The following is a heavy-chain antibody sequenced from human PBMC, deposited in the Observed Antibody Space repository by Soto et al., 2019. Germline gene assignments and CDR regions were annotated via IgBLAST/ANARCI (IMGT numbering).Heavy chain of an antibody. J-gene: IGHJ5*02. D-gene: IGHD2-2*01. CDR1: GYTFTSYA. Sequence: ASVKVSCKASGYTFTSYAMNWVRQAPGQGLEWMGWINTNTGNPTYAQGFTGRFVFSLDTSVSTAYLQISSLKAEDTAVYYCARILVPAAHNWFDPWGQGTLVTVSS. V-gene: IGHV7-4-1*02. CDR3: ARILVPAAHNWFDP. CDR2: INTNTGNP.